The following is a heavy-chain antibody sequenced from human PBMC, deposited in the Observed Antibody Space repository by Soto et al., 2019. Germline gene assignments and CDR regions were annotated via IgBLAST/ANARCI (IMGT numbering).Heavy chain of an antibody. CDR1: GGSFSGYY. J-gene: IGHJ4*02. V-gene: IGHV4-34*01. CDR3: ARALGYTYGHLPIDY. D-gene: IGHD5-18*01. CDR2: INHSGST. Sequence: ASETLSLTCAVYGGSFSGYYWSWIRQPPGKGLEWIGEINHSGSTNYNPSLKSRVTISVDTSKSQFSLKLNSVTAADTAVYYCARALGYTYGHLPIDYWGQGTLVTV.